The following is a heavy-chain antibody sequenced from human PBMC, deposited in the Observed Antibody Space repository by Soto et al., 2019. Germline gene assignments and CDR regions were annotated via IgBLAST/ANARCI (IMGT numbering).Heavy chain of an antibody. J-gene: IGHJ6*02. CDR2: INAGNGNT. V-gene: IGHV1-3*01. CDR1: GYTFTIYA. Sequence: GASVKVSCKASGYTFTIYAMHWVRQAPGQRLEWMGWINAGNGNTKYSQRFQGRVTITRDTSASTAYMELSSLRSEDTAVYYCARDTPLQYDFWNTYYYGMDVWGQGTTVTVSS. D-gene: IGHD3-3*01. CDR3: ARDTPLQYDFWNTYYYGMDV.